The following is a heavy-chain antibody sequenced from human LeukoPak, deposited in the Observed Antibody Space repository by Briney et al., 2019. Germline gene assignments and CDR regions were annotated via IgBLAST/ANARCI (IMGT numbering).Heavy chain of an antibody. CDR2: VYSSGST. CDR3: TRDMEYPGAGFDY. D-gene: IGHD3-3*01. J-gene: IGHJ4*02. Sequence: SETLSFTCTVSGDSISRSSYFWAWIRQPPGKGLEWIGSVYSSGSTYYNPSLRSQITISVDTSKNQFSLKLTSVAAADTAMYYCTRDMEYPGAGFDYWGQRIPVTVSS. V-gene: IGHV4-39*07. CDR1: GDSISRSSYF.